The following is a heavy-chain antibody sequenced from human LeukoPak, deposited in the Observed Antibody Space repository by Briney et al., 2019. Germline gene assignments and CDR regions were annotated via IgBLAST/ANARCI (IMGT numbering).Heavy chain of an antibody. J-gene: IGHJ6*02. D-gene: IGHD3-22*01. Sequence: GGSLRLSCAASGFIVSSNYMNWVRQAPGKGLEWVSVIYSGGSTYYADSVKGRFTISRDNSKNTLYLQMNSLRAEDTAVYYCAREGPSRSGNYYESNYYGMDVWGQGTTVTVSS. CDR2: IYSGGST. V-gene: IGHV3-53*01. CDR1: GFIVSSNY. CDR3: AREGPSRSGNYYESNYYGMDV.